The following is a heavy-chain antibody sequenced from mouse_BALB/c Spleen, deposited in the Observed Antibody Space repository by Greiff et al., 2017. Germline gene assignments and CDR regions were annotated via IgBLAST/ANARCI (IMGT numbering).Heavy chain of an antibody. D-gene: IGHD1-1*02. CDR1: GFNIKDYY. CDR2: IDPENGNT. Sequence: VQLKQSGAELVRPGALVKLSCKASGFNIKDYYMHWVKQRPEQGLEWIGWIDPENGNTIYDPKFQGKASITADTSSNTAYLQLSSLTSEDTAVYYCARRVGNYFDYWGQGTTLTVSS. V-gene: IGHV14-1*02. J-gene: IGHJ2*01. CDR3: ARRVGNYFDY.